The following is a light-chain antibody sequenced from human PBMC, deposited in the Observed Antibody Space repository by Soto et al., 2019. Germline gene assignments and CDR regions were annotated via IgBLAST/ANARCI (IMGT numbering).Light chain of an antibody. CDR1: QSVNIY. J-gene: IGKJ4*01. V-gene: IGKV3-11*01. CDR2: DAS. CDR3: QQRANWPLT. Sequence: IVLTQSPATLSLPPVKIVTLSCRASQSVNIYLAWYQQKPGQAPRLLIYDASNRATGVPARFSGSGSGTDFTLTISSLESEDFAVYYCQQRANWPLTFGGGTKVDIK.